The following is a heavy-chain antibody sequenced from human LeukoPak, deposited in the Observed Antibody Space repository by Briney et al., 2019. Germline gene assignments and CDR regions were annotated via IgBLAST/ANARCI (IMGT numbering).Heavy chain of an antibody. J-gene: IGHJ3*02. V-gene: IGHV3-30-3*01. Sequence: PGGSLRLSCAASGFTFSNYAIHWVRQAPGKGLDWVAVISYDGSNKSYADSVRGRFTISRDNSKNTLYLQMNSLRAEDTAVYYCARGHYGDYDYDAFDIWGQGTMVTVSS. CDR1: GFTFSNYA. CDR2: ISYDGSNK. CDR3: ARGHYGDYDYDAFDI. D-gene: IGHD4-17*01.